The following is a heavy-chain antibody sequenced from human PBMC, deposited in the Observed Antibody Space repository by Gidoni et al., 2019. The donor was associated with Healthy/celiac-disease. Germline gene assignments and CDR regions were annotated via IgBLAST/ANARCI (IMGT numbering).Heavy chain of an antibody. CDR1: GYTFTGYY. J-gene: IGHJ4*02. V-gene: IGHV1-2*06. CDR2: INPNSGGT. Sequence: QVQLVQSGAEVKKPGASVKVSCKASGYTFTGYYMHWVRQAPGQGLEWMGRINPNSGGTNYAQKFQGRVTMTRDTSISTAYMELSRLRSDDTAVYYCAGPNPESGSYSAFDYWGQGTLVTVSS. D-gene: IGHD1-26*01. CDR3: AGPNPESGSYSAFDY.